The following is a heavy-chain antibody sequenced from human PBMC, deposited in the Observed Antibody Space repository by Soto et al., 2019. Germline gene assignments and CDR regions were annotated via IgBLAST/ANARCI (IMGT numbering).Heavy chain of an antibody. D-gene: IGHD3-10*01. CDR2: ISAYNGNT. Sequence: QVQLVQSGAEVKKPGASVKVSCKASGYTFTSYGISWVRQAPGQGLEWMGWISAYNGNTNYAQKLQGRVTMTTDTATSTAYMELRSLRSDDTAVYYCARDHKGYYGPYYYGMDVWGQGTTVTVSS. CDR1: GYTFTSYG. CDR3: ARDHKGYYGPYYYGMDV. J-gene: IGHJ6*02. V-gene: IGHV1-18*01.